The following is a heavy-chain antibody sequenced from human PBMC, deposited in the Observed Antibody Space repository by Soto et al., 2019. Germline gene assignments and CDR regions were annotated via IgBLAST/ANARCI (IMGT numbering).Heavy chain of an antibody. D-gene: IGHD6-13*01. CDR1: GGTFSSYT. CDR3: ARVSAHSWETFIDY. J-gene: IGHJ4*02. Sequence: GASVKVSCKASGGTFSSYTISWVRQAPGQGLEWMGWISAYNGNTNYAQKLQGRVTMTTDTSTSTAYMELRSLRSDDTAVYYCARVSAHSWETFIDYWGQGTLVTVSS. V-gene: IGHV1-18*01. CDR2: ISAYNGNT.